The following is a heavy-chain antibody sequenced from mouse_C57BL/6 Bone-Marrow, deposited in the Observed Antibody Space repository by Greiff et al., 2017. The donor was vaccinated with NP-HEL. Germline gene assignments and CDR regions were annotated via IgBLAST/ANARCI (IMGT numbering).Heavy chain of an antibody. J-gene: IGHJ4*01. CDR1: GYAFSSSW. CDR2: IYPGDGDT. D-gene: IGHD4-1*01. CDR3: ARNWDAYYAMDY. V-gene: IGHV1-82*01. Sequence: QVQLQQSGPELVKPGASVKISCKASGYAFSSSWMNWVKQRPGKGLEWIGRIYPGDGDTNYNGKFKGKATLTADKSSSTAYMQLSSLTSEDSAVYFCARNWDAYYAMDYWGQGTSVTVSS.